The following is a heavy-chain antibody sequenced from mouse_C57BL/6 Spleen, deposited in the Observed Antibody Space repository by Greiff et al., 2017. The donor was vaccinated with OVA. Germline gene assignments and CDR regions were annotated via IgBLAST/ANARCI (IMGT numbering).Heavy chain of an antibody. D-gene: IGHD1-1*01. CDR3: AREGDYYGSSSYAMDY. CDR1: GYTFTSYT. J-gene: IGHJ4*01. CDR2: INPSSGYT. Sequence: QVQLQQSGAELARPGASVKMSCKASGYTFTSYTMHWVKQRPGQGLEWIGYINPSSGYTKYNQKFKDKATLTADKSSSTAYMQLSSLTSEDSAVYYGAREGDYYGSSSYAMDYWGQGTSVTVSS. V-gene: IGHV1-4*01.